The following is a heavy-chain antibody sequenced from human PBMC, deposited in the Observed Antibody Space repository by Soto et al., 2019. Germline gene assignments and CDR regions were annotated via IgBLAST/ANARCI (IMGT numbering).Heavy chain of an antibody. V-gene: IGHV5-10-1*01. CDR3: ASLVVPAAPSYYYGMDV. J-gene: IGHJ6*02. CDR2: IDPSDPYT. CDR1: GYSFTSYW. D-gene: IGHD2-2*01. Sequence: PGESLKISCKGSGYSFTSYWISWVRQMPGKGLEWMGRIDPSDPYTNYSPSFQGHVTISADKSISTAYLQWSSLKASDTAMYYCASLVVPAAPSYYYGMDVWGQGTTVTVSS.